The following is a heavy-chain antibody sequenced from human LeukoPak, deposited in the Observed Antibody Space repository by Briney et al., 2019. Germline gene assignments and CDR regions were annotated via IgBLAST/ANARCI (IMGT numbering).Heavy chain of an antibody. J-gene: IGHJ5*02. CDR1: GGSISSGSYY. CDR2: IYTCGST. D-gene: IGHD3-16*01. CDR3: ARASPWGDWFDP. Sequence: SQTLSLTCTVSGGSISSGSYYWSWIRQPAGKGLEWIGRIYTCGSTNYNPSLKSRVTISVDTSKNQFSLKLSSVTAADTAVYYCARASPWGDWFDPWGQGTLVTVSS. V-gene: IGHV4-61*02.